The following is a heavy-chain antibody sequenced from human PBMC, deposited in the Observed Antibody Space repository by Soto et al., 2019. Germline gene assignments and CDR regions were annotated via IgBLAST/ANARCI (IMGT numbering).Heavy chain of an antibody. CDR3: AKEGAIPGEVDA. V-gene: IGHV1-46*01. D-gene: IGHD2-21*01. J-gene: IGHJ1*01. CDR1: GFIFTYWF. Sequence: HLAQSGPEVKRPGASVKISCKASGFIFTYWFMHWVRQAPGQGPEWMGIINTSGGNSIYSQKFQDRVTMTRDTSTSTLYVELSSLTSADTAVYYCAKEGAIPGEVDAWGQGTLVTVSS. CDR2: INTSGGNS.